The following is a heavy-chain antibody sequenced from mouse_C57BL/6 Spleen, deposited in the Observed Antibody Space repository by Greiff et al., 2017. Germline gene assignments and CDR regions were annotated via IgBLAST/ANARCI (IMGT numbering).Heavy chain of an antibody. CDR2: INPNNGGT. CDR3: ARGGSNGGYFDV. CDR1: GYTFTDYY. Sequence: VQLQQSGPELVKPGASVKISCKASGYTFTDYYMNWVKQSHGKSLEWIGDINPNNGGTSYNQKFKGKATLTVDKSSSTAYMELRRRTSEDSAVYYCARGGSNGGYFDVWGTGTTVTVSS. V-gene: IGHV1-26*01. J-gene: IGHJ1*03.